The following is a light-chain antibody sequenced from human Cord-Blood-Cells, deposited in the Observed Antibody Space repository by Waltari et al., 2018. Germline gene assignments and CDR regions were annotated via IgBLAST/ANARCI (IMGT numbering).Light chain of an antibody. CDR2: LGS. CDR1: QSLLHSNGYNY. J-gene: IGKJ2*02. CDR3: MQALQTPWT. Sequence: DIVMTQSPLSLPVTPGAPASISCRPSQSLLHSNGYNYLDWYLQKPGQSPQLLIYLGSNRASGVPDRFSGSGSGTDFTLKISRVEAEDVGVYYCMQALQTPWTFGQGTKLEIK. V-gene: IGKV2-28*01.